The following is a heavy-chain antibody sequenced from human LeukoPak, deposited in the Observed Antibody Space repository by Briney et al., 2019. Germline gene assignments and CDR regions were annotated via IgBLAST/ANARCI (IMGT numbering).Heavy chain of an antibody. CDR2: ISYDGSNK. D-gene: IGHD6-13*01. J-gene: IGHJ4*02. Sequence: GGSLRLSCAASGFTFSSYAMHWVRQAPGKGLEWVAVISYDGSNKYYADSVKGRFTISRDNSKNALYLQMNSLRAEDTAVYYCAREAGIAATNYYFDYWGQGTLVTVSP. V-gene: IGHV3-30*04. CDR1: GFTFSSYA. CDR3: AREAGIAATNYYFDY.